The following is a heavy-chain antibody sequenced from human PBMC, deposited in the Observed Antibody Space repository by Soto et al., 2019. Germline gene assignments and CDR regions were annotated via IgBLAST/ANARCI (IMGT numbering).Heavy chain of an antibody. CDR2: IYWDDDK. V-gene: IGHV2-5*02. D-gene: IGHD3-3*01. J-gene: IGHJ4*02. CDR3: AHRVLRTVFGLVTTTAIYFDF. CDR1: GFSLTTSGVG. Sequence: QITLNESGPTVVRPTETLTLTCRFSGFSLTTSGVGVGWIRQSPGKAPEWLALIYWDDDKRYSASLNSRLTITNDTCKNQVVLTVSDLDPTDTATYYCAHRVLRTVFGLVTTTAIYFDFWGQGTPVAVSS.